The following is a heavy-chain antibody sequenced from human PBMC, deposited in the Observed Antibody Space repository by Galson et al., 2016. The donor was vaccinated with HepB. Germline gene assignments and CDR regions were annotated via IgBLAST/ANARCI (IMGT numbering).Heavy chain of an antibody. CDR2: IWYDGSNK. J-gene: IGHJ6*03. Sequence: SLRLSCAASGLTFTGYAIHWVRQAPGKGREWVAVIWYDGSNKYCADSVKGRFTISRDNSKNTLYLQMNSLRAEDTAVYYCARGGTYCGGDCYYYMDVWGKGTTVTVSS. CDR1: GLTFTGYA. V-gene: IGHV3-33*08. CDR3: ARGGTYCGGDCYYYMDV. D-gene: IGHD2-21*01.